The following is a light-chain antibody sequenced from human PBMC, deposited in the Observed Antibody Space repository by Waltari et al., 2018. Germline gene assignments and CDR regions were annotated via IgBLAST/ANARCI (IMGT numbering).Light chain of an antibody. V-gene: IGLV2-23*02. CDR1: SRAVGNYNL. Sequence: QSALTQPASVSGSPGQSIAISCTGPSRAVGNYNLVSWYQQYPGKAPKLLIYEVNRWPSGASNRFSGSKSGNTASLTISGLQAEDEAYYYCASYGDSDTWVFGGGTKLNVL. CDR3: ASYGDSDTWV. CDR2: EVN. J-gene: IGLJ3*02.